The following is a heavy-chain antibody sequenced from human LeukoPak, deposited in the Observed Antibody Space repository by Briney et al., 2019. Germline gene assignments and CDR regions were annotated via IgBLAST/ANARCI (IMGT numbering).Heavy chain of an antibody. CDR1: GGSISSYY. CDR3: AQSDGYSYGPSI. V-gene: IGHV4-59*01. J-gene: IGHJ3*02. D-gene: IGHD5-18*01. Sequence: SETLSLTCTVSGGSISSYYWSWVRQPPGKGLEWMGYIYYSGSTNYNPSLKSRVTISVDTSKNQFSLKLSSVTAADTAVYYCAQSDGYSYGPSIWGQGTMVTVSS. CDR2: IYYSGST.